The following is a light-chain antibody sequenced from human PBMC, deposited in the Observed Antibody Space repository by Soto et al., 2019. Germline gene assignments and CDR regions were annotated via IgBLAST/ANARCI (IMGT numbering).Light chain of an antibody. CDR2: SNN. CDR1: RSNIGSNT. J-gene: IGLJ2*01. V-gene: IGLV1-44*01. Sequence: QSVLTQPPSESGTPGQRVTISCSGSRSNIGSNTVNWYQQLPGTAPKLLIYSNNQRPSGVPKRFSGSKSGTSAALAISGRQSEDEADYYCATWDDSLNGHVVFGGGTKLTVL. CDR3: ATWDDSLNGHVV.